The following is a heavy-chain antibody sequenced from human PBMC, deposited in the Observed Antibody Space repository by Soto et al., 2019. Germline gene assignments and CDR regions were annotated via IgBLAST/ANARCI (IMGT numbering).Heavy chain of an antibody. J-gene: IGHJ6*03. D-gene: IGHD1-1*01. Sequence: GGSMRLSCAASVFTFSDYYMSWIRQAPGKGLEWVSYISSSGSTIYYADSVRGRFTISRDNAKNSLYLQMNSLRAEDTAVYYCARERLQPGYYYYYYMDVWGKGTTVTVSS. V-gene: IGHV3-11*01. CDR2: ISSSGSTI. CDR1: VFTFSDYY. CDR3: ARERLQPGYYYYYYMDV.